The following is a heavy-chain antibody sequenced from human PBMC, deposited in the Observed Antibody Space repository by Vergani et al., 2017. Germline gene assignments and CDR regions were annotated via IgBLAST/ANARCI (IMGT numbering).Heavy chain of an antibody. CDR1: GYTFSNFH. CDR3: ARGEYGILTGYRY. J-gene: IGHJ4*02. V-gene: IGHV1-46*03. CDR2: INPSGGHT. Sequence: QVQVVQSGAEVKKSGASVKFSCKTSGYTFSNFHMHWVRQAPGQGLEWMGIINPSGGHTNYAQKFQGRVTMTRDTSTSTVYMELSSLRSEDTAIYYCARGEYGILTGYRYWGQGTLVTVS. D-gene: IGHD3-9*01.